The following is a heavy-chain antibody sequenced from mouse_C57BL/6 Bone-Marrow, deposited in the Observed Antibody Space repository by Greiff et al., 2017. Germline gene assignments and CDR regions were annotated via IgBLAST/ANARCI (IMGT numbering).Heavy chain of an antibody. CDR2: IHPSDSAT. J-gene: IGHJ1*03. CDR1: GYTFTSYW. D-gene: IGHD4-1*01. CDR3: AILSNWADWYCDV. Sequence: VQLQQPGAELVKPGASVKVSCKASGYTFTSYWMHWVKQRPGQGLEWIGRIHPSDSATNYNQKFKGKATLTVDKSSSTAYMQLSSLTSEDAAVYDCAILSNWADWYCDVWGTGTTVTVSS. V-gene: IGHV1-74*01.